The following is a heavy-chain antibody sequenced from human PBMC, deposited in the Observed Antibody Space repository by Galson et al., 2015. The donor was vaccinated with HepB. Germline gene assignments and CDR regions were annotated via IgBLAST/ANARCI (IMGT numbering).Heavy chain of an antibody. J-gene: IGHJ5*02. CDR1: GYTFTSYY. CDR3: ARDSGGIVGASGVLVWFDP. V-gene: IGHV1-46*01. D-gene: IGHD1-26*01. Sequence: VSCKASGYTFTSYYMHWVRQAPGQGLEWMGIINPSGGSTSYAQKFQGRVTMTRDTSTSTVYMELSSLRSEDTAVYYCARDSGGIVGASGVLVWFDPWGQGTLVTVSS. CDR2: INPSGGST.